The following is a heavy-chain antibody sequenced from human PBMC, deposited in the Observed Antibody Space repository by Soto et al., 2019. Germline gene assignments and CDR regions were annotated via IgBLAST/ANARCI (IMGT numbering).Heavy chain of an antibody. V-gene: IGHV1-18*01. CDR3: ARYHSSGWYIGDY. J-gene: IGHJ4*02. CDR1: GYTFSNYG. Sequence: QVQLVQSGAEVKKPGASVKVSCKASGYTFSNYGFSWVRQAPGQGLEWMGWISVHNGNTNYAQKLQDRVTMTTDTSTSPAYMELRSLRSADTAVYYCARYHSSGWYIGDYWGQGTLVTVSS. D-gene: IGHD6-19*01. CDR2: ISVHNGNT.